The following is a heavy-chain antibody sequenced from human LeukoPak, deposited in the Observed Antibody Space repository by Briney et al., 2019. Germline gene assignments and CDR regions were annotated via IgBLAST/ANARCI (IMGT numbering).Heavy chain of an antibody. D-gene: IGHD2-2*01. CDR1: GYTFTSYG. Sequence: ASVKVSCKASGYTFTSYGFSWVRQAPGQGLEWMGRISAYNGNTNYAQTLQGRVTMTTDTSTSTDYMELRSLRSDDTAVYYCARDLNGRYQLLSNFDYWGQGTLVTVSS. V-gene: IGHV1-18*01. J-gene: IGHJ4*02. CDR3: ARDLNGRYQLLSNFDY. CDR2: ISAYNGNT.